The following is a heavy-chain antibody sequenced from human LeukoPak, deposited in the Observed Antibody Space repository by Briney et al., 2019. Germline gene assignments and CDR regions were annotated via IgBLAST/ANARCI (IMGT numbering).Heavy chain of an antibody. Sequence: AGGSLRLSCAASGFTFSSHGMSWVRQAPGKGLEWVSSIGGGGTDTYYADSVKGRFTISRDNSKNTLSLQMNSLRAEDTAVYYCAKSPGYWAHDHWGQGTLVTVSS. D-gene: IGHD2-8*02. CDR2: IGGGGTDT. CDR1: GFTFSSHG. V-gene: IGHV3-23*01. J-gene: IGHJ4*02. CDR3: AKSPGYWAHDH.